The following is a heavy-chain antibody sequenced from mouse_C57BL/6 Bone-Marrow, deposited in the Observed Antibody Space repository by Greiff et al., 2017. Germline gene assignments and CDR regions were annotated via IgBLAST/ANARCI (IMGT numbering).Heavy chain of an antibody. CDR2: IWSGGST. V-gene: IGHV2-2*01. J-gene: IGHJ4*01. Sequence: VQLQQSGPGLVQPSQSLSIPCTVSGFSLTSYGVHWVRQSPGKGLEWLGVIWSGGSTDYNAAFISRLSISKENSKCQVFFKMNSQQDDDTAIYDCARNYYYGYGYDAMDYGGRGTSVTVSS. CDR1: GFSLTSYG. D-gene: IGHD2-2*01. CDR3: ARNYYYGYGYDAMDY.